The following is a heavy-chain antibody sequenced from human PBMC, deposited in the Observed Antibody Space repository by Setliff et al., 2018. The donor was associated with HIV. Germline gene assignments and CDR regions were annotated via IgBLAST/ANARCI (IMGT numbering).Heavy chain of an antibody. CDR1: GGSIGSSNW. CDR2: IYHSGST. Sequence: SETLSLTCAVSGGSIGSSNWWSWVRQPPGKGLEWIGEIYHSGSTNYNPSLKSRVTISVDKSKNQFSLKVRFVTAADTAVYYCAGTYGSEDTINWFDPWGRGTLVTVSS. CDR3: AGTYGSEDTINWFDP. V-gene: IGHV4-4*02. D-gene: IGHD3-10*01. J-gene: IGHJ5*02.